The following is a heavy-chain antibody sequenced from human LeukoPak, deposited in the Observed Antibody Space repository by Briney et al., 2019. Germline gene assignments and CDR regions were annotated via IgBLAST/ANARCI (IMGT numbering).Heavy chain of an antibody. Sequence: SETLSLTCTVSGGSISSYYWSWIRQPPGKGLGWIGYIYYSGSTNYNPSLKSRVTISVDTSKNQFSLKLSSVTAADTAVYYCARGRGRGYYFDYWGQGTLVTVSS. CDR2: IYYSGST. CDR1: GGSISSYY. V-gene: IGHV4-59*01. CDR3: ARGRGRGYYFDY. J-gene: IGHJ4*02. D-gene: IGHD3-16*01.